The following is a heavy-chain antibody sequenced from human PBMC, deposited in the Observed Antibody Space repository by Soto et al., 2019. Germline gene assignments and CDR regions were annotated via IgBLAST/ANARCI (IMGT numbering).Heavy chain of an antibody. J-gene: IGHJ4*02. Sequence: PGGSLRLSCTAAGFTFGDYAMSWFRQAPGKGLEWVGFIRSKAYGGTTEYAASVKGRFTISRDDSKSIAYLQMNSLKTEDTAVYYCTRDRRDSGSGPFDYWGQGTLVTVSS. D-gene: IGHD3-3*01. CDR1: GFTFGDYA. CDR2: IRSKAYGGTT. CDR3: TRDRRDSGSGPFDY. V-gene: IGHV3-49*03.